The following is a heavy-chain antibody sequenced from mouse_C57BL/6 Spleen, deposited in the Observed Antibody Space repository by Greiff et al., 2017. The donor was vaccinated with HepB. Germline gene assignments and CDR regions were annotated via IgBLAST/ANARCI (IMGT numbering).Heavy chain of an antibody. V-gene: IGHV1-82*01. CDR1: GYAFSSSW. Sequence: QVQLQQSGPELVKPGASVKISCKASGYAFSSSWMNWVKQRPGKGLEWIGRFYPGDGDTNYNGKFKGKATLTADKSSSTAYMQLSSLTSEDSAVYFCARSGYGNFFDYWGQGTTLTVSS. D-gene: IGHD2-1*01. CDR3: ARSGYGNFFDY. CDR2: FYPGDGDT. J-gene: IGHJ2*01.